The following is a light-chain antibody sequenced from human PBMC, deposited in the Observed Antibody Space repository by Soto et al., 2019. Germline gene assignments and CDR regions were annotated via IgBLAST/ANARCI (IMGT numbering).Light chain of an antibody. CDR3: CSYAGSPSV. Sequence: QSVLTQPRSVSGSPGQSVTISCTGTSSDVGGYNYVSWYQQHPGKAPKLMIYDVSERPSGVPDRFSGSKSGNTASLTISGLQAEDEADYYCCSYAGSPSVFGPGTKLTVL. CDR1: SSDVGGYNY. V-gene: IGLV2-11*01. CDR2: DVS. J-gene: IGLJ1*01.